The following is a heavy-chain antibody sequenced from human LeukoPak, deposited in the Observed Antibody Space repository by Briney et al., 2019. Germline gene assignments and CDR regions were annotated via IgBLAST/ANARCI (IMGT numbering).Heavy chain of an antibody. Sequence: SVKVSCKASGGTFSSYAISWVRQAPGQGLEWMGGIIPIFGTANYAQKFQGRVTITADKSTSTAYMELSSLRSEDTAVYYCARVIFEVVITGYYYYYMDVWGKGTTVTVSS. J-gene: IGHJ6*03. D-gene: IGHD3-22*01. V-gene: IGHV1-69*06. CDR3: ARVIFEVVITGYYYYYMDV. CDR2: IIPIFGTA. CDR1: GGTFSSYA.